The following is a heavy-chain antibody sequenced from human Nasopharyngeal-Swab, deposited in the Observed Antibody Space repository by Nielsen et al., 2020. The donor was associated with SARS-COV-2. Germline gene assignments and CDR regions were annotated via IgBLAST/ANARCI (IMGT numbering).Heavy chain of an antibody. Sequence: GESLKIYCAASGFTVSSNYMSWVRQASGKGLEWVSVIYSGGSTYYADSVKGRFTISRDNSKNTLYLQMNSLRAEDTAVYYCASESGDFTIPPGWGQGTLVTVSS. V-gene: IGHV3-53*01. CDR2: IYSGGST. CDR1: GFTVSSNY. CDR3: ASESGDFTIPPG. D-gene: IGHD3-3*01. J-gene: IGHJ4*02.